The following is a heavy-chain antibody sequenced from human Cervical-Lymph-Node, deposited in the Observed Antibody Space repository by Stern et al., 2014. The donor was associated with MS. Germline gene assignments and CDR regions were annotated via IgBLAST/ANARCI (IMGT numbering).Heavy chain of an antibody. CDR3: AKDPTSGFSYYYGMEV. Sequence: VQLVESGGGVVQPGRSLRLSCAASGFTFSNYGMHWVRQAPGKGLEWVAVMSYDGGNKYYADSLQGRFTISRDNSKNTLFLQMNSLRPEDTAVYYCAKDPTSGFSYYYGMEVWGQGTTVTVSS. V-gene: IGHV3-30*18. CDR2: MSYDGGNK. J-gene: IGHJ6*02. D-gene: IGHD3-22*01. CDR1: GFTFSNYG.